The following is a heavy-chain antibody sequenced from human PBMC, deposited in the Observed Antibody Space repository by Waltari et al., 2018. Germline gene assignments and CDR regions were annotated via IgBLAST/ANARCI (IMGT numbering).Heavy chain of an antibody. J-gene: IGHJ4*02. V-gene: IGHV1-18*01. Sequence: VQMLESGGGWVQPGGFLRLTCAASGYPFTSNGNSWVRPAPGQGLEWMGWISAYNGNTNYAQKLHGRVTRTTDTSTSTAYMELRSLRSDDTAVYYCAVKVHYDILTGLFGLADYWGQGTLVTVSS. D-gene: IGHD3-9*01. CDR2: ISAYNGNT. CDR3: AVKVHYDILTGLFGLADY. CDR1: GYPFTSNG.